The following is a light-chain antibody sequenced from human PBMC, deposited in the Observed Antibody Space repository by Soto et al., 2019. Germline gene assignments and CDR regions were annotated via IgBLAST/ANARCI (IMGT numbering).Light chain of an antibody. V-gene: IGKV3-15*01. Sequence: EIVMTQSPATLSVSPGERATLSCRASQSVSSNLAWYQQKPGQAPRLLIYGASTRATGIPARFSGSGSGTGFTLTISSLQSEDFAVYYCQQYNNWPQTFGQGTKVE. CDR3: QQYNNWPQT. CDR1: QSVSSN. J-gene: IGKJ1*01. CDR2: GAS.